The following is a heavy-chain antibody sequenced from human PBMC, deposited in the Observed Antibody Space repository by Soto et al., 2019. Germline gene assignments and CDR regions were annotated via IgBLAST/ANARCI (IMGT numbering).Heavy chain of an antibody. CDR2: ISVSGDRT. J-gene: IGHJ4*02. Sequence: EVQLLESGGGLVQPGGSLRLSCAASGFTFTTYAMCWVRQAPGKGLEWVSSISVSGDRTFYADSVKGRFTISRDNRRNTLHLQMSSLRAEDTAVYYCVKDGDSISSNKPLDYWGQGTLVTVSS. CDR3: VKDGDSISSNKPLDY. D-gene: IGHD2-2*01. CDR1: GFTFTTYA. V-gene: IGHV3-23*01.